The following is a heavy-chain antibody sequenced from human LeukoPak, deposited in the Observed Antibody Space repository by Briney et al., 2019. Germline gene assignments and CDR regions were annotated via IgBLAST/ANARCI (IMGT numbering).Heavy chain of an antibody. CDR1: GFTFSSYE. D-gene: IGHD3-10*02. J-gene: IGHJ6*04. Sequence: GGSLSLSCAACGFTFSSYEMNCARQATGKGLEWVSYISSSGITIYYADSVKGRFTISRDNAKNSLYLQMNSLRAEDTAVYYCAELGITMIGGVWGKGTTVTISS. CDR3: AELGITMIGGV. V-gene: IGHV3-48*03. CDR2: ISSSGITI.